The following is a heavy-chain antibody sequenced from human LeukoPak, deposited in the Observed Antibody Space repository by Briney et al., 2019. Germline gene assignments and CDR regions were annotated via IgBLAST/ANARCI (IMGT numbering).Heavy chain of an antibody. Sequence: GGSLRLSCAAFGFTFSNYGMDWVRQAPGKGLEWVSYISSSSYIYYADSVKGRFTISRDNAKNSLYLQMNSLRAEDTAVYYCAKVLEQLVPDYWGQGTLVTVSS. CDR2: ISSSSYI. CDR3: AKVLEQLVPDY. D-gene: IGHD6-6*01. V-gene: IGHV3-21*01. J-gene: IGHJ4*02. CDR1: GFTFSNYG.